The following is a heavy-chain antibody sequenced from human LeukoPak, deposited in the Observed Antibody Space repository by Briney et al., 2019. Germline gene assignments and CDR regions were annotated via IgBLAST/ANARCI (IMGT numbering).Heavy chain of an antibody. CDR1: GLTVTSSH. D-gene: IGHD5-12*01. V-gene: IGHV3-53*01. CDR3: TSAAGRLVATAHFDY. Sequence: GGSLRLSCTVSGLTVTSSHMRWARQAPGKGLEWVSVIYSGGSTYYADSVKGRFTISRDNSKTELYLQMNSLRAEDTVVHCETSAAGRLVATAHFDYWGQGTLVTVSS. CDR2: IYSGGST. J-gene: IGHJ4*02.